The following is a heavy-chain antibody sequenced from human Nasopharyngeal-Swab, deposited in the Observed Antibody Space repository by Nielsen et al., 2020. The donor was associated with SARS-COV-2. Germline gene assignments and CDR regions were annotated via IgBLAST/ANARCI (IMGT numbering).Heavy chain of an antibody. CDR2: IYVLRRT. CDR1: TFQISLHY. D-gene: IGHD6-13*01. CDR3: ARPHSSQYSYGLDA. Sequence: GRSLRLSCVPSTFQISLHYVSWVRQAPGKGLEWVSVIYVLRRTWYADSVRGRFPLSRDNSNNILYLQMNSLRVEDTAIYFCARPHSSQYSYGLDAWGQGTTVTVSS. J-gene: IGHJ6*02. V-gene: IGHV3-53*01.